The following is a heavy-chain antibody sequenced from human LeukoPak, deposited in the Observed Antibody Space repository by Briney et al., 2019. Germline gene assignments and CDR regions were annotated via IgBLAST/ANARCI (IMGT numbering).Heavy chain of an antibody. V-gene: IGHV4-39*07. D-gene: IGHD5-12*01. CDR3: ARDVLRTLGYSGHDGLDY. CDR1: GGSISSSSYY. CDR2: IYYSGST. J-gene: IGHJ4*02. Sequence: SETLSLTCTVSGGSISSSSYYWGWIRQPPGKGLEWIGSIYYSGSTYYNPSLKSRVTISVDTSKNQFSLKLSSVTAADTAVYYCARDVLRTLGYSGHDGLDYWGQGTLVTVSS.